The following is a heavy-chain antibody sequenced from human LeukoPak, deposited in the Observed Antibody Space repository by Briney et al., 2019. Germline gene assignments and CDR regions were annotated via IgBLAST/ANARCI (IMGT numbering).Heavy chain of an antibody. D-gene: IGHD3-22*01. CDR2: ISAYNGNT. J-gene: IGHJ5*02. CDR1: GYTFTSYG. V-gene: IGHV1-18*01. CDR3: ARLQGPYYYDSSGLNWFDP. Sequence: GASVKVSCKASGYTFTSYGISWVRQAPGQGLEWMGWISAYNGNTNYAQKLQGRVTMTTDTSTSTAYMELRSLRSDDTAVCYCARLQGPYYYDSSGLNWFDPWGQGTLVTVSS.